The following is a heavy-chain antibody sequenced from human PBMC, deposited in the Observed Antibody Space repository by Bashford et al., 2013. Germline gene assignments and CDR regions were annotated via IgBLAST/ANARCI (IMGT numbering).Heavy chain of an antibody. CDR2: ISGSGGST. D-gene: IGHD3-3*01. V-gene: IGHV3-23*01. Sequence: VRQAPGKGLEWVSAISGSGGSTYYADSVKGRFTISRDNSKNTLYLQMNSLRAEDTAVYYCAKDPKYYDFWSGYLLSNYYYYGMDVWGPRDHGHRLL. J-gene: IGHJ6*01. CDR3: AKDPKYYDFWSGYLLSNYYYYGMDV.